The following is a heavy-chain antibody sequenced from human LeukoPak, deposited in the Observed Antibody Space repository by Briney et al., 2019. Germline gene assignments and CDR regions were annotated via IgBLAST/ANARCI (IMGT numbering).Heavy chain of an antibody. D-gene: IGHD6-25*01. CDR3: ARGLGF. V-gene: IGHV3-48*01. CDR1: GFTFSSYD. CDR2: ISTSSRTI. J-gene: IGHJ4*02. Sequence: PGGSLRLSCAGSGFTFSSYDMNWVRQAPGKGLEWLAYISTSSRTIYYADSVKGRFTISRDNAKNSLYLQMNTLRAEDTAVYYCARGLGFWGQGTLVTVSS.